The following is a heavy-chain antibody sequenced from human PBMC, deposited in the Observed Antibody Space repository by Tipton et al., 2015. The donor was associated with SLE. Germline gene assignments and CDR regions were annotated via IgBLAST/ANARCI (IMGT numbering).Heavy chain of an antibody. CDR2: IAYTGVT. V-gene: IGHV4-59*11. D-gene: IGHD1-26*01. Sequence: GLVKPSQTLSLTCAVSGDSFTSHYWGWIRQPPGEGLEWIGFIAYTGVTTYNPSLKSRVTISFDTSKNHFSLKLNSVTAADTALYYCTRDGVGFDYWGQGTLVTVSS. J-gene: IGHJ4*02. CDR1: GDSFTSHY. CDR3: TRDGVGFDY.